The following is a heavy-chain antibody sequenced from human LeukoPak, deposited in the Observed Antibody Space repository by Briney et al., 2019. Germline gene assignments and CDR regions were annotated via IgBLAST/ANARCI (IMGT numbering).Heavy chain of an antibody. D-gene: IGHD3-10*02. CDR2: IYYSGRT. V-gene: IGHV4-59*01. Sequence: SETLSLTCTVSGGSINSYYWSWIRQPPGKGLEWIGYIYYSGRTNYNPSLKSRVTISVNTSKNQFSLKLSSVTAADTAVYYCARSKYGGPDYWGQGTLVTVSS. CDR3: ARSKYGGPDY. CDR1: GGSINSYY. J-gene: IGHJ4*02.